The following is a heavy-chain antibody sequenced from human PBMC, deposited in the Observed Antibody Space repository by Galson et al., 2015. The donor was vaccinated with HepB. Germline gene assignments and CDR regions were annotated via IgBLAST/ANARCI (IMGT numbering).Heavy chain of an antibody. CDR2: ISAYNGNT. CDR1: GYTFTSYG. Sequence: SVKVSCKASGYTFTSYGISWVRQAPGQGLEWMGWISAYNGNTNYAQKLQGRVTMTTDTSTSTAYMELRSLRSDDTAVYYCARDQGGGVLWFGAHVSLDYWGQGTLVTVSS. CDR3: ARDQGGGVLWFGAHVSLDY. D-gene: IGHD3-10*01. J-gene: IGHJ4*02. V-gene: IGHV1-18*01.